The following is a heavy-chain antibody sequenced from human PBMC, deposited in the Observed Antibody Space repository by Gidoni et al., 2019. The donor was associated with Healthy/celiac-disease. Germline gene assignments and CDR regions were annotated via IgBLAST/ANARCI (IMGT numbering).Heavy chain of an antibody. Sequence: QVQLQESGPGLVKTSETLSLTCTVSGGSISSYYWSWIRQPPGKGLEWIGYIYYSGSTNYNPSLKSRVTISVDTSKNQFSLKLSSVTAADTAVYYCARDPRRGAFDIWGQGTMVTVSS. J-gene: IGHJ3*02. CDR3: ARDPRRGAFDI. V-gene: IGHV4-59*01. CDR2: IYYSGST. CDR1: GGSISSYY.